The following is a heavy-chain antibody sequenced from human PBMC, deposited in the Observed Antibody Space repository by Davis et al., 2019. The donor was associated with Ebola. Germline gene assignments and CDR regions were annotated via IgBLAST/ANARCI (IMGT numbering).Heavy chain of an antibody. CDR1: GFTFSRYG. D-gene: IGHD6-6*01. CDR3: VRDFFEFSSSPFSDS. J-gene: IGHJ4*02. Sequence: GESLKISCEASGFTFSRYGMHWVRQAPGKGPEWLTYIFFDGSETFYADSVKGRFTISRDNSKNTLYLQMGRLRSDDTAMYYCVRDFFEFSSSPFSDSWGQGTLVTVSS. V-gene: IGHV3-30*03. CDR2: IFFDGSET.